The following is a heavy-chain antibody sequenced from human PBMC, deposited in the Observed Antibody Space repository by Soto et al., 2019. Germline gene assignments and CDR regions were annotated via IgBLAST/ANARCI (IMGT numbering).Heavy chain of an antibody. CDR3: ARERSSSSVDY. J-gene: IGHJ4*02. Sequence: SETLSLTCTVSGGSVSSGSYYWSWIRQPPGKGLEWIGYIYYSGSTNYNPSLKSRVTISVDTSKNQFSLKLSSVTAADTAVYYCARERSSSSVDYWGQGTLVTVSS. D-gene: IGHD6-6*01. CDR2: IYYSGST. V-gene: IGHV4-61*01. CDR1: GGSVSSGSYY.